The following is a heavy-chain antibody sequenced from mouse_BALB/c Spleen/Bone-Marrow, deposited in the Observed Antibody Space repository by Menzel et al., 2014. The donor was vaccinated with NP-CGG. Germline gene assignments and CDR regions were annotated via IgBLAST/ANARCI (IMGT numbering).Heavy chain of an antibody. CDR1: GYTFTDHA. D-gene: IGHD2-1*01. CDR2: ISPGDGDI. Sequence: QVQLQQSDPELVKPGASVKISCKASGYTFTDHAIHWVKQKPEQGPEWIGYISPGDGDIKYNEKFKDKATLTADKSSSTAYMQLSSLTSDDSAVYFCKRSEGSGNYDYWGQGTTLTVSS. CDR3: KRSEGSGNYDY. V-gene: IGHV1S53*02. J-gene: IGHJ2*01.